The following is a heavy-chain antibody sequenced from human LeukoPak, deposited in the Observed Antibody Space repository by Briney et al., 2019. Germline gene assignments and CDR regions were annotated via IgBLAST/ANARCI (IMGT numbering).Heavy chain of an antibody. CDR2: IIPIFGTA. J-gene: IGHJ4*02. V-gene: IGHV1-69*05. CDR1: GGTFSSYA. D-gene: IGHD4-23*01. CDR3: ARGSYGGNAQGYFDY. Sequence: ASVKVSCKASGGTFSSYAISWVRQAPGQGLEWMGGIIPIFGTANYAQKFQGRVTITTDESTSTAYMELSSLRSEDTAVYYCARGSYGGNAQGYFDYWGQGTLVTVSS.